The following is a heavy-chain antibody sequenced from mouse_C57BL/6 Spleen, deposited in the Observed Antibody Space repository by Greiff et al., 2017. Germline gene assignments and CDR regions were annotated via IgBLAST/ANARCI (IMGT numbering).Heavy chain of an antibody. CDR1: GYTFTDYN. D-gene: IGHD1-1*01. V-gene: IGHV1-22*01. CDR2: INPNNGGT. J-gene: IGHJ4*01. CDR3: ARYILPGNYYAMDY. Sequence: EVQLQQSGPELVKPGASVKMSCKASGYTFTDYNMHWVKQSHGKSLEWIGYINPNNGGTSYNQKFKGKATLTVNKSSSTAYMELRSLTSEDSAVYYCARYILPGNYYAMDYWGQGTSVTVSS.